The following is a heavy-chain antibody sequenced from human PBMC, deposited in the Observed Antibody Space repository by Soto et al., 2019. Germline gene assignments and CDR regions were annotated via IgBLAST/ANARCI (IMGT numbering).Heavy chain of an antibody. CDR1: GFTFSSYG. Sequence: GGSLRLSCAASGFTFSSYGMHWVRQAPGKGLEWVAVIWYDGSNKYYADSVKGRFTISRDNSKNTLYLQMNSLRAEDTAVYYCARDDYSNLMSFDYWGQGTLVTVSS. CDR2: IWYDGSNK. D-gene: IGHD4-4*01. CDR3: ARDDYSNLMSFDY. J-gene: IGHJ4*02. V-gene: IGHV3-33*01.